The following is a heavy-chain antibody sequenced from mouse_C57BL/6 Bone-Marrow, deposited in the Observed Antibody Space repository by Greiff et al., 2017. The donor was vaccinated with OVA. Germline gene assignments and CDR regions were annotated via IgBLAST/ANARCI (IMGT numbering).Heavy chain of an antibody. CDR3: ARELSNFYCFDY. CDR2: IAPEDGAT. V-gene: IGHV14-2*01. D-gene: IGHD2-5*01. Sequence: EVQLQQSGAELVKPGASVKLSCTASGFNIKDYYMHWVQQRTEQGLEWIGRIAPEDGATNYAQKFQGKATITADTSSNTTYLQLISLTSEDTSVKYWARELSNFYCFDYWGQGTTLTVAA. CDR1: GFNIKDYY. J-gene: IGHJ2*01.